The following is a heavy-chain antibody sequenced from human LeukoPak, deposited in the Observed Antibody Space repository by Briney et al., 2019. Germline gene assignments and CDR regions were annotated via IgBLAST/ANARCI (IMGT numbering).Heavy chain of an antibody. CDR2: INSEGRGT. Sequence: PGGSLRLSCAASGFTLSSYWMRLVRRTPGEGVAWVSRINSEGRGTSYAASVKGRSTTTRDNAKNTLYLQMHSLRAEHTPVYYCARDRRGYCTGGYDYWGQGTLVTASS. D-gene: IGHD2-8*02. V-gene: IGHV3-74*01. CDR1: GFTLSSYW. CDR3: ARDRRGYCTGGYDY. J-gene: IGHJ4*02.